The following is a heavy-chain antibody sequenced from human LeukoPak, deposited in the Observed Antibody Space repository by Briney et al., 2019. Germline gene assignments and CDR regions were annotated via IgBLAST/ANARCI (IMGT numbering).Heavy chain of an antibody. CDR2: IYYSGST. CDR3: ARDLGEGYSYGYLGMDV. D-gene: IGHD5-18*01. CDR1: GGSISSYY. J-gene: IGHJ6*02. V-gene: IGHV4-59*01. Sequence: SETLSLTCTVSGGSISSYYWSWIRQPPRKGLEWIGYIYYSGSTNYNPSLKSRVTISVDTSKNQFSLKLSSVTAADTAVYYCARDLGEGYSYGYLGMDVWGQGTTVTVSS.